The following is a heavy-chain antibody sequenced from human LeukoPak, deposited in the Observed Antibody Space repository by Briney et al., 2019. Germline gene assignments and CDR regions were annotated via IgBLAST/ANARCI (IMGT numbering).Heavy chain of an antibody. CDR3: AKGRNAFDI. V-gene: IGHV3-23*01. Sequence: GGSLRLSYAASEFTFSSYAMSWVRQAPGKGLEWVSAISGSGVSTYYADSVKGRFTISRDNSKNTLYLQMNSLRAEDTAVYYCAKGRNAFDIWGHGTMVTVSS. J-gene: IGHJ3*02. CDR2: ISGSGVST. CDR1: EFTFSSYA.